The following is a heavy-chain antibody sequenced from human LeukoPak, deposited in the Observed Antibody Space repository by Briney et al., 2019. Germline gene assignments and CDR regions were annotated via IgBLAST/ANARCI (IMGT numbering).Heavy chain of an antibody. J-gene: IGHJ4*02. CDR2: IWYDGSNK. V-gene: IGHV3-33*06. D-gene: IGHD6-13*01. CDR1: GFTFSSYG. CDR3: AKDIAAAGSVGDY. Sequence: PGRSLRLSCAASGFTFSSYGMHWVRQAPGKGLEWVAVIWYDGSNKYCADSVKGRFTISRDNSKNTLYLQMNSLRAEDTAVYYCAKDIAAAGSVGDYWGQGTLVTVSS.